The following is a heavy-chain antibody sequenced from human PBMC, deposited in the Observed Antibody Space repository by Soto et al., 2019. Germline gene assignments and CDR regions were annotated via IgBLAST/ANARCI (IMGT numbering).Heavy chain of an antibody. Sequence: QVQLQESGPGLVKPSGTLSLTCAISSGSITSSNWWSWVRQPPGKGLECIGDIYHGGSTNYNPSLKSRLTISVDKSQNQSSLRLNSVTAADTAVYFCASHLIMPGTRGFDYWGQGSLVTVSS. CDR1: SGSITSSNW. V-gene: IGHV4-4*02. CDR2: IYHGGST. J-gene: IGHJ4*02. CDR3: ASHLIMPGTRGFDY. D-gene: IGHD6-13*01.